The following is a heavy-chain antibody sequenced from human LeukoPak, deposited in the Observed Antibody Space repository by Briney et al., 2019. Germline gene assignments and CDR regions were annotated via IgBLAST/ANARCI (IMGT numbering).Heavy chain of an antibody. V-gene: IGHV4-39*07. Sequence: LETLSLTCTVSGGSIRSSYYYWGWIRQPPGKGLEWIGEINHSGSTNYNPSLKSRVTISVDTSKNQFSLKLNSVTAADTAVYHCAMSSSWHLFDLWGRGTLVTVSS. CDR1: GGSIRSSYYY. D-gene: IGHD6-13*01. J-gene: IGHJ2*01. CDR3: AMSSSWHLFDL. CDR2: INHSGST.